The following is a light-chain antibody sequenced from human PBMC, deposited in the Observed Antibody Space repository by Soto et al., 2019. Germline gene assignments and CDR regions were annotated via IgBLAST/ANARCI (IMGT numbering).Light chain of an antibody. Sequence: QSALTQPASVSGSPGQSITISCTGTSSDVGSYNLVSWYQQHPGKAPKLMIYEGSKRPSGVSNRFSGSKSSNTVSLTISGLQAEDEADYYCCSYAGSSTWVFGGGTKLTVL. CDR1: SSDVGSYNL. J-gene: IGLJ3*02. CDR3: CSYAGSSTWV. CDR2: EGS. V-gene: IGLV2-23*01.